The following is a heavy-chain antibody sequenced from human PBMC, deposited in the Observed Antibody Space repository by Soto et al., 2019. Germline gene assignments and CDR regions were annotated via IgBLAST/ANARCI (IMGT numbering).Heavy chain of an antibody. Sequence: QVQLVQSGAEVKKPGASVKVSCKASGYTFTSYYMHWVRQAPGQGLEWMGIINPSGGSTSYAQKSQGRVTMTGDTSRSTVYRERSSLRYEDTAVYYCAREAPRGDSSGYRTRHFDYWGQGTLVTVSS. D-gene: IGHD3-22*01. CDR1: GYTFTSYY. CDR2: INPSGGST. J-gene: IGHJ4*02. CDR3: AREAPRGDSSGYRTRHFDY. V-gene: IGHV1-46*01.